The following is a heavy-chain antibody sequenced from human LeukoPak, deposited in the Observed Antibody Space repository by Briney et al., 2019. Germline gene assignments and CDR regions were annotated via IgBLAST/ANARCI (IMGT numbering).Heavy chain of an antibody. V-gene: IGHV1-69*06. D-gene: IGHD4-17*01. Sequence: ASVKVSCKASGGTFSSYAISWVRQVPGQGLEWMGGIIPIFGTANYAQKFQGRITMTADKSTSTAYMELSSLRSEDTAVYYCARDKDTQEYGDYTYYHYYMDVWGKGTTVTVSS. CDR3: ARDKDTQEYGDYTYYHYYMDV. CDR2: IIPIFGTA. J-gene: IGHJ6*03. CDR1: GGTFSSYA.